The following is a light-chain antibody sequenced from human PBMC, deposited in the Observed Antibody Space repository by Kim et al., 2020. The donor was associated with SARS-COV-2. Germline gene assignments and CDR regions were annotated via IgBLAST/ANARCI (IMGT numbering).Light chain of an antibody. CDR2: DAS. CDR3: QHYDSLPYT. J-gene: IGKJ2*01. V-gene: IGKV1-33*01. CDR1: QEIRNY. Sequence: SASVVDRVTITCQASQEIRNYLNWYQQKSGKAPKVLIYDASNLETGVPSRFSGSGSGTSFTFTINSLQPEDVATYYCQHYDSLPYTFGQGTKLEI.